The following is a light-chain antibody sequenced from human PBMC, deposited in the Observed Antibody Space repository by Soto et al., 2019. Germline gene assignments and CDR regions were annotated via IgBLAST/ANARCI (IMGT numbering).Light chain of an antibody. V-gene: IGKV3-20*01. Sequence: EIVLTQSPGTLSLSPGERATLSCRASQSVGSSYLAWYQQKPGRAPRLLIYGASRRATGIPDRFSGSVSGTDLTLTISRLEPEDFAVYYCQQYSTSPPMYTFGQGTKLEIK. J-gene: IGKJ2*01. CDR2: GAS. CDR3: QQYSTSPPMYT. CDR1: QSVGSSY.